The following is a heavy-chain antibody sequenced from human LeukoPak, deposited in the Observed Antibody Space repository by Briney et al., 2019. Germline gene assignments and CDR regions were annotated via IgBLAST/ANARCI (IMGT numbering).Heavy chain of an antibody. D-gene: IGHD6-19*01. Sequence: PSETLSLTCTVPGGSISSYYWSWIRQPPGKGLEWIGYIYYSGSTNYNPSLKSRVTISVDTSKNQFSLKLSSVTAADTAVYYCARQYSSGWDYFDYWGQGTLVTVSS. CDR2: IYYSGST. J-gene: IGHJ4*02. CDR1: GGSISSYY. V-gene: IGHV4-59*08. CDR3: ARQYSSGWDYFDY.